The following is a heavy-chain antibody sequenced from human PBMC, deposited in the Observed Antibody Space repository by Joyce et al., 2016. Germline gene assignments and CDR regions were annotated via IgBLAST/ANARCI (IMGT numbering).Heavy chain of an antibody. CDR3: ARGGTSSDHFFFYTLDI. CDR2: IIPFCGAA. Sequence: QVLLVQSGATVKRPGSSLKVSCKSSGGAFSNFTVNWVRQAPGQRLEWMGGIIPFCGAAKYAEHFQGRVTLTADLSTRTAFMELSSRTSADTAVYYCARGGTSSDHFFFYTLDIWGPGTTVIVSS. V-gene: IGHV1-69*12. D-gene: IGHD1-14*01. CDR1: GGAFSNFT. J-gene: IGHJ6*02.